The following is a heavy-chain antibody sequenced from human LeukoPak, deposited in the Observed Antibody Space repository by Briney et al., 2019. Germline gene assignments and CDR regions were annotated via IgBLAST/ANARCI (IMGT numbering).Heavy chain of an antibody. CDR3: ARDFFNLGYAVPSSGWPLGEGY. D-gene: IGHD6-19*01. CDR2: ISNDGSSK. V-gene: IGHV3-30*03. CDR1: GFTFSTYG. Sequence: GGSLRLSCTASGFTFSTYGIHWVRQAPGKGLEWVTVISNDGSSKYYADSVKGRFTISRDNSKNTLYLQMNSLRAEDTAVYYCARDFFNLGYAVPSSGWPLGEGYWGQGTLVTVSS. J-gene: IGHJ4*02.